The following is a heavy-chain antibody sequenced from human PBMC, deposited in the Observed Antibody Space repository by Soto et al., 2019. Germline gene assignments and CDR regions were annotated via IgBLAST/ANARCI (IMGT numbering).Heavy chain of an antibody. CDR3: AKVGVEAAAVRAFDI. D-gene: IGHD6-13*01. V-gene: IGHV3-30*18. J-gene: IGHJ3*02. CDR2: ISYDGSNK. CDR1: GFTFSSYG. Sequence: QVQLVESGGGVVQPGRSLRLSCAASGFTFSSYGMHWVRQAPGKGLEWVGVISYDGSNKYYADYVKGRFTISRDNSKNTLYLQMNSLRAEDTAVYYCAKVGVEAAAVRAFDIWGQGTMVTGSS.